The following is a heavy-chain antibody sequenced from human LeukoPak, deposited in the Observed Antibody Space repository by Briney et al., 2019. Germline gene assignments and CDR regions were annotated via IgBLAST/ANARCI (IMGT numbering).Heavy chain of an antibody. Sequence: PGGSLRLSCAASGFTFSDYDMIWVRQAPGKGLEWVSAIDGGGHKTYYADSVKGRFTISRDNSKSTLYLQMNSLRDTAIYYCAKGRVATPFDYWGQGALVTVSS. V-gene: IGHV3-23*01. CDR2: IDGGGHKT. J-gene: IGHJ4*02. CDR3: AKGRVATPFDY. D-gene: IGHD5-12*01. CDR1: GFTFSDYD.